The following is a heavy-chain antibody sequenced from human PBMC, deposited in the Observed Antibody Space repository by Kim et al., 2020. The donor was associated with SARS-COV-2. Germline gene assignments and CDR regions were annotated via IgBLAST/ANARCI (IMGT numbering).Heavy chain of an antibody. V-gene: IGHV3-7*01. Sequence: GGSLRLSCAASGFTFTNNWMSWVRQAPGKGLEWVAKINDDGSETYYVNSVGGLFTISRDNDKNSMYLQMNSLRVEDTGIYYCARDRRYSLDYWGQGTRVTVSS. CDR1: GFTFTNNW. J-gene: IGHJ4*02. D-gene: IGHD2-15*01. CDR2: INDDGSET. CDR3: ARDRRYSLDY.